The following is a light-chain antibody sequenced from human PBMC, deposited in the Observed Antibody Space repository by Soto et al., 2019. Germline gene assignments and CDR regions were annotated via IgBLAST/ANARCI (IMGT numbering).Light chain of an antibody. CDR1: QSLVASDGNTY. V-gene: IGKV2-30*01. CDR2: KVS. Sequence: DVVLTQSPLSLPVTLGQPASISCRSSQSLVASDGNTYLNWFQQRPGQSPRRLIYKVSKRDAGVTDRFSGSGSGTDFTLKISRVEAEDVGIYYCMQGTHWPQTFGQGTKMETK. CDR3: MQGTHWPQT. J-gene: IGKJ1*01.